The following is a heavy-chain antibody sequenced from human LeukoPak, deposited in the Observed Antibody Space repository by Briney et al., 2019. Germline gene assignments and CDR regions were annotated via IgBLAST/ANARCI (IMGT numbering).Heavy chain of an antibody. J-gene: IGHJ4*02. Sequence: GGSLRLSCAASGFTFSSYAIHWVRQAPGKGLEWVAVISDDGRNKYYADSVKGRFTISRDNSKNTLYLQMNSLKSEDTAVYFCAREFGRNYGWGQGTLVTVSS. CDR3: AREFGRNYG. D-gene: IGHD1-7*01. V-gene: IGHV3-30*04. CDR2: ISDDGRNK. CDR1: GFTFSSYA.